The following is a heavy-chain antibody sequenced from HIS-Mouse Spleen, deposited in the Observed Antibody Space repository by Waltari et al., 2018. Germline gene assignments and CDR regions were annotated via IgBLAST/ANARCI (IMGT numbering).Heavy chain of an antibody. CDR1: GGSISSSSYY. CDR3: ARDPLWELDAFDI. V-gene: IGHV4-39*07. J-gene: IGHJ3*02. CDR2: IYYSGRT. D-gene: IGHD1-26*01. Sequence: QLQLQESGPGLVKPSETLSLTCTVSGGSISSSSYYWGWIRQPPGKGLEWIGSIYYSGRTYYNPSLKSRVTISVDTSKNQFSLKLSSVTAADTAVYYCARDPLWELDAFDIWGQGTMVTVSS.